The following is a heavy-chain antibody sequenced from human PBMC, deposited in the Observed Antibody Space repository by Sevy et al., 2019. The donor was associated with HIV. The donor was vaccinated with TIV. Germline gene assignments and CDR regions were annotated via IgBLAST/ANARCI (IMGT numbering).Heavy chain of an antibody. CDR2: MKEDGSEK. J-gene: IGHJ4*02. D-gene: IGHD5-18*01. Sequence: GGSLRLSCAASGFSFSSYWMSWVRQAPGKGLEWLATMKEDGSEKYYVDSVEGRFTISRDNAKKSLYLQMNSLRAEDTAVYFCVREGLGGYSYSLDCWGQGALVTVSS. CDR3: VREGLGGYSYSLDC. V-gene: IGHV3-7*01. CDR1: GFSFSSYW.